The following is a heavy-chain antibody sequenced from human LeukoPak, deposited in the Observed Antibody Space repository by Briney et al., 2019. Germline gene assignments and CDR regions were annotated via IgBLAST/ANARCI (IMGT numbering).Heavy chain of an antibody. J-gene: IGHJ4*02. CDR2: INPNSGGT. Sequence: ASVKVSCKASGYTFTGYYMHWVRQAPGQGLEWMGWINPNSGGTNYAQEFQGRVTMTRDTSISTAYMELSRLRSDDTAVYYCARAAQVAGISYADYWGQGTLVTVSS. V-gene: IGHV1-2*02. CDR1: GYTFTGYY. D-gene: IGHD6-19*01. CDR3: ARAAQVAGISYADY.